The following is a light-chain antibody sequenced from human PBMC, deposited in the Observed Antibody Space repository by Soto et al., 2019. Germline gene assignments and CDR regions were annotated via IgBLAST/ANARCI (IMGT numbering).Light chain of an antibody. CDR1: QSVSSYY. J-gene: IGKJ1*01. Sequence: EIVLTQSPGTLSLSPGARATLSCRASQSVSSYYLAWYQQKPGQAPRLLIYGASSRATGIPDRFRGSGSGTDFTLTISRLEPEDCAVYYCQQYGSSPPMTVGQGTKVEIK. CDR3: QQYGSSPPMT. V-gene: IGKV3-20*01. CDR2: GAS.